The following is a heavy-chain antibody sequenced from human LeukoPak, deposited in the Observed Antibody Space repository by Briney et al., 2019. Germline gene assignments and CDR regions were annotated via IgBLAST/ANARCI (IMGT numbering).Heavy chain of an antibody. CDR1: GFSFSSYW. J-gene: IGHJ6*03. CDR2: VKEDGSVK. V-gene: IGHV3-7*01. Sequence: GGSLRLSCAASGFSFSSYWMSWVRQAPGKGLEWVANVKEDGSVKYYVDSVKGRFTISRDNAQNSLYLQMNSLRAEDTAVYYCARGDLQPPYYYYYMDVWGKGTTVTVSS. CDR3: ARGDLQPPYYYYYMDV. D-gene: IGHD4-11*01.